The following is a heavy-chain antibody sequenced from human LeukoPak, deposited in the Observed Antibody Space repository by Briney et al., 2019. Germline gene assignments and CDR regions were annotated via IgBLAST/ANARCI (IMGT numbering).Heavy chain of an antibody. CDR2: ISSSGSTI. D-gene: IGHD3-22*01. CDR3: ARDGVSYYYDSSGGHYFDY. Sequence: PGGSLRLSCAASGFTFSSYEMNWVRQAPGKGLEWVSYISSSGSTIYYADSVKGRFTISRDNAKNSLYLQMNSLRAEDTAVYYCARDGVSYYYDSSGGHYFDYWGQGTLVTVSS. CDR1: GFTFSSYE. V-gene: IGHV3-48*03. J-gene: IGHJ4*02.